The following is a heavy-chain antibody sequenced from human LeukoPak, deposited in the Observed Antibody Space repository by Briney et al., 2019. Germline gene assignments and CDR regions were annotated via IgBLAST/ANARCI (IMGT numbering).Heavy chain of an antibody. CDR3: ARPRGRDGYNYDY. Sequence: ASVKVSFKASGYTFTGYYMHWVRQAPGQGLEWMGWINPNSGGTNYAQKFQGRVTMTRDTSISTAYMELSRLRSDDTAVYYCARPRGRDGYNYDYWGQGTLVTVSS. CDR1: GYTFTGYY. J-gene: IGHJ4*02. D-gene: IGHD5-24*01. V-gene: IGHV1-2*02. CDR2: INPNSGGT.